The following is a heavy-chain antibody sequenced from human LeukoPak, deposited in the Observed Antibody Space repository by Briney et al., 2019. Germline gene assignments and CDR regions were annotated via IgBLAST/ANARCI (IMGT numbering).Heavy chain of an antibody. J-gene: IGHJ5*02. Sequence: SETLSLTCTVSGGSISSYYWSWIRQPPGKGLEWIGYIYYSGSTNYNPSLKSRVTISVDTSKNQFSLKLTSVTAADTAVYYCARGTYSYDGPFDPWGQGTLVTVSS. CDR3: ARGTYSYDGPFDP. D-gene: IGHD3-22*01. V-gene: IGHV4-59*01. CDR2: IYYSGST. CDR1: GGSISSYY.